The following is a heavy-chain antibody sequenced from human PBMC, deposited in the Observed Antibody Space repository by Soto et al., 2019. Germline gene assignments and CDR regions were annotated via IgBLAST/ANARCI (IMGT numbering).Heavy chain of an antibody. CDR2: ISYDGSNK. Sequence: GGSLRLSCAASGFTFSSYAMHWVRQAPGKGLEWVAVISYDGSNKYYADSVNGRFTISRDNSKNTLYLQMNSLRAEDTAVYYCARVSSGWSIGAVFDYWGQGTLVTVSS. D-gene: IGHD6-19*01. CDR3: ARVSSGWSIGAVFDY. CDR1: GFTFSSYA. V-gene: IGHV3-30-3*01. J-gene: IGHJ4*02.